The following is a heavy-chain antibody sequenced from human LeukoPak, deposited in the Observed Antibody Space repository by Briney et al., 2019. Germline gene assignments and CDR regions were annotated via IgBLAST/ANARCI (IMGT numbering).Heavy chain of an antibody. CDR1: GGSFSGYY. J-gene: IGHJ5*02. CDR3: ARDHLANLASRLFDP. Sequence: SETLSLTCAVYGGSFSGYYWSWIRQPPGKGLEWIGEIYHSGSTNYNPSLKSRVTISVDKSKNQFSLKLSSVTAADTAVYYCARDHLANLASRLFDPWGQGTLVTVSS. CDR2: IYHSGST. D-gene: IGHD3-3*01. V-gene: IGHV4-34*01.